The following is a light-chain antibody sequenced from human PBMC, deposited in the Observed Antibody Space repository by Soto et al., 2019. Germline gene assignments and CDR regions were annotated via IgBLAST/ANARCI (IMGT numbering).Light chain of an antibody. CDR3: QQYGSSLLFT. Sequence: ELVLTQSPGTLSLSPGERATLSCRASQSVSSSYLAWYQQKPGQAPRFLIYGASSRATGIPDRFSGSGSGTDFTLTISRLEPEDFAVYYCQQYGSSLLFTFGPGTKVDIK. V-gene: IGKV3-20*01. J-gene: IGKJ3*01. CDR2: GAS. CDR1: QSVSSSY.